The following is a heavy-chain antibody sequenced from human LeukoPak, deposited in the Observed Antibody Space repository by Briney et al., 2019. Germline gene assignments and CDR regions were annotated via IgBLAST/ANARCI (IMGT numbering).Heavy chain of an antibody. CDR3: ARSPDLSEIDP. Sequence: PSETLSLTCTVSGGSISSYYWSWIRQPPGKGLEWIGSIYYSGSTYYNPSLKSRVTISVDTSKNQFSLKLSSVTAADTAVYYCARSPDLSEIDPWGQGTLVTVSS. CDR1: GGSISSYY. CDR2: IYYSGST. J-gene: IGHJ5*02. D-gene: IGHD1-14*01. V-gene: IGHV4-59*05.